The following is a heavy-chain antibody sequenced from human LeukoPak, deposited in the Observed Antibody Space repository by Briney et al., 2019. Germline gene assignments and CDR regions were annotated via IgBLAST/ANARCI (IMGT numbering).Heavy chain of an antibody. CDR2: INHSGST. CDR1: GGSISSGGYY. J-gene: IGHJ3*02. V-gene: IGHV4-39*07. CDR3: ARAGSGSPLRAFDI. D-gene: IGHD3-22*01. Sequence: SETLSLTCTVSGGSISSGGYYWSWIRQPPGKGLEWIGEINHSGSTNYNPSLKSRVTISVDTSKNQFSLKLSSVTAADTAVYYCARAGSGSPLRAFDIWGQGTMVTVSS.